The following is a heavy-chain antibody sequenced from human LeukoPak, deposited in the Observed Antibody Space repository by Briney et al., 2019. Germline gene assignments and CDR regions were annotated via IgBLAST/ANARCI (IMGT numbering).Heavy chain of an antibody. Sequence: GRSLRLSCAASGFTFDDYAMHWVRQAPGKGLEWVSGISWNSGSIGYADSVKGRFTISRDNAKNSLYLQMNSLRAEDTALYYCAKDIGGSYHNYFDYWGQGTLVTVSS. CDR2: ISWNSGSI. CDR3: AKDIGGSYHNYFDY. V-gene: IGHV3-9*01. J-gene: IGHJ4*02. D-gene: IGHD1-26*01. CDR1: GFTFDDYA.